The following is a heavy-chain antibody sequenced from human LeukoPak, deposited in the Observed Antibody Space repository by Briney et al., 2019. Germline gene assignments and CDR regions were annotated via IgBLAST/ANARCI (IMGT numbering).Heavy chain of an antibody. CDR2: ISYDGSNK. J-gene: IGHJ4*02. D-gene: IGHD3-10*01. Sequence: GGSLRLSCAASGFTFSSYGMHWVRQAPGKGLEWVAVISYDGSNKYYADSVKGRFTISRDNSKNTLYLQMNSLRAEDTAVYYCAVMVRGAFFDYWGQGTLVTVSS. CDR3: AVMVRGAFFDY. CDR1: GFTFSSYG. V-gene: IGHV3-30*03.